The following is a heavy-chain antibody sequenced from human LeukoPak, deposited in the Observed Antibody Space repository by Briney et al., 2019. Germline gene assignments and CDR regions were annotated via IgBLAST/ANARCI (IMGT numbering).Heavy chain of an antibody. CDR2: ISYDGSNK. CDR1: GFTFSSYA. J-gene: IGHJ6*03. CDR3: ARVVHSGRFSDYYYYMDV. V-gene: IGHV3-30*04. D-gene: IGHD6-19*01. Sequence: GGSLRLSCAASGFTFSSYAMHWVRQAPGKGLEWVAVISYDGSNKYYADSVKGRFTISRDNSKNTLYLQMNSLRAEDTAVYYCARVVHSGRFSDYYYYMDVWGKGTTVTVSS.